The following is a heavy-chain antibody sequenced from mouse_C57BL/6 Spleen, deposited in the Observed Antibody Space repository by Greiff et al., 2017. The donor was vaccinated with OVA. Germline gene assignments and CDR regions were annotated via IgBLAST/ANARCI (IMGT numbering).Heavy chain of an antibody. Sequence: EVKLVESEGGLVQPGSSMKLSCTASGFTFSDYYMAWVRQVPEKGLEWVANINYDGSSTYYLDSLKSRFIISRDNAKNMLYLQMSSLKSEDTATYYCAREDDGYYVYFDVWGTGTTVTVSS. D-gene: IGHD2-3*01. J-gene: IGHJ1*03. CDR2: INYDGSST. CDR3: AREDDGYYVYFDV. CDR1: GFTFSDYY. V-gene: IGHV5-16*01.